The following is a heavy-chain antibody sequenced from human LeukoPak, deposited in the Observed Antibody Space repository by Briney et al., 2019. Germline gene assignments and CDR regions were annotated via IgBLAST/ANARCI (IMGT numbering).Heavy chain of an antibody. V-gene: IGHV1-2*02. CDR3: VRQLMTGYYRLDY. D-gene: IGHD3-9*01. CDR1: GYTFTDYY. J-gene: IGHJ4*02. Sequence: ASVKVSCKASGYTFTDYYMHWVRQAPGQGLEWMGWINPNSGGTNYAQKFQGRVTMTRDTSISTAYMELSRLRSDDTAVYYCVRQLMTGYYRLDYWGQGTLVTVSS. CDR2: INPNSGGT.